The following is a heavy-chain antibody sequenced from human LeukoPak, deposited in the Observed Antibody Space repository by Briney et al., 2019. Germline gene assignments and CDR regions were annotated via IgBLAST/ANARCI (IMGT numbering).Heavy chain of an antibody. Sequence: ASVKVSCKASGYTFTGYYIHWVRQTPGQGLEWIGWINPKSGDTTSAQKFQGRVTMTRDTSISTAYMELSRLTSDDTAVYYCARFLTAVFIYDYWGQGTLVTVSS. D-gene: IGHD3-9*01. CDR2: INPKSGDT. J-gene: IGHJ4*02. CDR3: ARFLTAVFIYDY. V-gene: IGHV1-2*02. CDR1: GYTFTGYY.